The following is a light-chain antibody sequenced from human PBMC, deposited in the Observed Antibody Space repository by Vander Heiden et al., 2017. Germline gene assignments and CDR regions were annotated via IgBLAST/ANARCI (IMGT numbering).Light chain of an antibody. J-gene: IGKJ3*01. CDR1: QSISSW. Sequence: DIQMTQSPSTLSASVGDRVTITCRASQSISSWLAWYQQKPGKAPKLLIYKASSLESGVPSRFSGSGSGTEFTLNISSLQPDDFATYYCQQYNSYPLIFGPGTKVDIK. CDR3: QQYNSYPLI. V-gene: IGKV1-5*03. CDR2: KAS.